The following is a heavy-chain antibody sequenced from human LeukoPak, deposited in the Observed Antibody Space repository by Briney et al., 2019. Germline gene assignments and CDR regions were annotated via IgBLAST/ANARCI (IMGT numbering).Heavy chain of an antibody. CDR3: ARLAKCDGNCYSFDL. J-gene: IGHJ4*02. Sequence: SETLSLTCDVSGDSISSHPWSWIRQPPGKGLDYIGFIDYNGNTNYNPSLKSRVTNSLDIFKNQFSLNLNSVSAADTAVYYCARLAKCDGNCYSFDLGGQGMLVTVSS. D-gene: IGHD2-21*02. CDR2: IDYNGNT. CDR1: GDSISSHP. V-gene: IGHV4-59*11.